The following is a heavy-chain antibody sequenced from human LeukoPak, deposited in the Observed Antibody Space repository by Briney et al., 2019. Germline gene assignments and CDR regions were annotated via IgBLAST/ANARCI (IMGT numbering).Heavy chain of an antibody. D-gene: IGHD5-12*01. CDR2: ISGSGGST. V-gene: IGHV3-23*01. Sequence: GGSLRLSCAASGFTFGSYAMSWVRQAPGKGLEWVSTISGSGGSTFYADSVMGRFTISRDNSKNTLSLHMNSLRAEDTAIYYCAKDRESGYAPYDMDVWGRGTTVTVSS. CDR3: AKDRESGYAPYDMDV. J-gene: IGHJ6*02. CDR1: GFTFGSYA.